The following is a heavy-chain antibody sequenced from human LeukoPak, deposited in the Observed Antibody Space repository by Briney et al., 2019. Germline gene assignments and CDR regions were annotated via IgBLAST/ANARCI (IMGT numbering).Heavy chain of an antibody. Sequence: GGSLRLSSAASGCTFSSYWMHWVRQAPGKGRVWVSCINSEGSRTFYADSVKGRFTISRDNAKNTLYLQMNSLRAEDTAVYYCARDQCSGANCQVALDYWGQGTLVTVSS. J-gene: IGHJ4*02. CDR2: INSEGSRT. V-gene: IGHV3-74*01. CDR3: ARDQCSGANCQVALDY. CDR1: GCTFSSYW. D-gene: IGHD2-15*01.